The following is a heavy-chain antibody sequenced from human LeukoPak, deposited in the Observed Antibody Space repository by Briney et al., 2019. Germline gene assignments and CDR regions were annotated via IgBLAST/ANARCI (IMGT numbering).Heavy chain of an antibody. CDR3: ASYYDFWSGHLGEEDAFDI. J-gene: IGHJ3*02. D-gene: IGHD3-3*01. Sequence: ASVKVSCKASGYSFTSYGFNWVRQAPGQGLEWMGWINPNSGGTNYAQKFQGRVTMTRDASINTAYMELSRLRSDDTAVYYCASYYDFWSGHLGEEDAFDIWGQGTMVSVSS. CDR1: GYSFTSYG. V-gene: IGHV1-2*02. CDR2: INPNSGGT.